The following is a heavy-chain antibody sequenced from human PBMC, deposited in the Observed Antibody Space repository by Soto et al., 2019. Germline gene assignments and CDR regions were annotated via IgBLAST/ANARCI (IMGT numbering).Heavy chain of an antibody. D-gene: IGHD5-12*01. V-gene: IGHV3-9*01. CDR3: AKAPSGYDKYYFDY. CDR2: ISWNRGSR. CDR1: GFTFDDYA. J-gene: IGHJ4*02. Sequence: GGSLRLSCAASGFTFDDYAMHWVRQAPGKGLEWVSGISWNRGSRGYAASVKGRFTTSRDNAKKSLYLQMNSLRAEDTAFYYCAKAPSGYDKYYFDYWGQGTLVTVSS.